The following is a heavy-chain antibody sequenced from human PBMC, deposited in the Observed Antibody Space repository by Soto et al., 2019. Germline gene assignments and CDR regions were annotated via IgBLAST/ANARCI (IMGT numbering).Heavy chain of an antibody. V-gene: IGHV1-69*02. CDR3: VFDLSLFDY. J-gene: IGHJ4*02. CDR2: IIPILGLA. D-gene: IGHD3-9*01. CDR1: GCTFSNYT. Sequence: APVNVSRKASGCTFSNYTISRVRQPPGQGLEWMGRIIPILGLANYAQKFQRRLTITADKSASTAYMELSSLRSEDKAVYYCVFDLSLFDYWGQGTLVPVS.